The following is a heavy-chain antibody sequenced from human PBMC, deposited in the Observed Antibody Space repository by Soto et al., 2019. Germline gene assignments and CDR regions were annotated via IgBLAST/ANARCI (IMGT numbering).Heavy chain of an antibody. Sequence: GGSLRLSCAASGFTFSSYGMHWVRQAPGKGLEWVAVISYDGSNKYYADSVKGRFTISRDNSKNTLYLQMNSLRAEDTAVYYCAKDEIVVVGAATPSSLGYWGQGT. J-gene: IGHJ4*02. D-gene: IGHD2-15*01. CDR1: GFTFSSYG. CDR3: AKDEIVVVGAATPSSLGY. CDR2: ISYDGSNK. V-gene: IGHV3-30*18.